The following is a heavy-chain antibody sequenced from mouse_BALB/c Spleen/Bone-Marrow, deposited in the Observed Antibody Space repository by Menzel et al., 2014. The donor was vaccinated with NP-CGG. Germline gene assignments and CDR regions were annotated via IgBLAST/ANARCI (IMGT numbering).Heavy chain of an antibody. CDR3: ARADGYYAWFAY. CDR1: GFNIKDTY. CDR2: IDPANDNT. V-gene: IGHV14-3*02. Sequence: VQLQQSGAEFVKPGASVKWSCTASGFNIKDTYMHWVKRRPEQGLEWIGRIDPANDNTKYDPKFQGKATITADTSSNTAYLQLSSLTSEDTAVYYCARADGYYAWFAYWGQGTLVTVSA. J-gene: IGHJ3*01. D-gene: IGHD2-3*01.